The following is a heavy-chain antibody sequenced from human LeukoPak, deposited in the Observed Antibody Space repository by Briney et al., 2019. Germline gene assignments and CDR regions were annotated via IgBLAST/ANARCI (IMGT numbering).Heavy chain of an antibody. CDR2: ISGSGGST. J-gene: IGHJ4*02. CDR1: GFTFSSYA. D-gene: IGHD4-17*01. CDR3: AKDQNDYGDYFRPYYFDY. Sequence: GGSLRLSCAASGFTFSSYAMSWVRQAPGKGLEWVSAISGSGGSTYYADSVKGRFTISRDNSKNTLYLQMNSLGAEDTAVYYCAKDQNDYGDYFRPYYFDYWGQGTLVTVSS. V-gene: IGHV3-23*01.